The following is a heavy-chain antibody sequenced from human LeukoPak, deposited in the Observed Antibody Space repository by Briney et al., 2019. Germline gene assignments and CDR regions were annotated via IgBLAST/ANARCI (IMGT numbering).Heavy chain of an antibody. V-gene: IGHV4-30-4*01. CDR1: GGSISSGDYY. J-gene: IGHJ5*02. D-gene: IGHD2-2*01. CDR2: IYYSGST. Sequence: SQTLSLTCTVSGGSISSGDYYWSWIRQPPGKGLEWIGYIYYSGSTYYNPSLKSRVTISVDTSKNQFSLKLSSVTAADTAVYYCARGGYQLLGRKYNWFDPWGQGTLVTVSS. CDR3: ARGGYQLLGRKYNWFDP.